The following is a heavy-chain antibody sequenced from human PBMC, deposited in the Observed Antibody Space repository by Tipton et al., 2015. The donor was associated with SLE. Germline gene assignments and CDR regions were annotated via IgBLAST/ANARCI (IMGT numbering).Heavy chain of an antibody. V-gene: IGHV4-59*02. D-gene: IGHD1-26*01. J-gene: IGHJ2*01. CDR2: IYTTGSP. CDR3: AKADGVVGGQVPYWYFDL. Sequence: TLSLTCSVSGGAVIHNYWSWIRQPPGKGLEWIGRIYTTGSPYYNPSLESRVSTSLDTSKNQISLKLTSVTTADTAMYYCAKADGVVGGQVPYWYFDLWGRGTLVTVPS. CDR1: GGAVIHNY.